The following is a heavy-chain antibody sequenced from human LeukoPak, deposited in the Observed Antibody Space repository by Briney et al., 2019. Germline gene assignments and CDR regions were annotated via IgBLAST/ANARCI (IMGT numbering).Heavy chain of an antibody. D-gene: IGHD6-13*01. CDR3: ARQEQQLIYNWFDP. CDR2: IYYSGST. J-gene: IGHJ5*02. Sequence: SETLSLTCTVSGGSISGYYWSWIRQPPGKGLEWIGYIYYSGSTNYNPSLKSRVTISVDTSKNQFSLKLSSVTAADTAVYYCARQEQQLIYNWFDPWGQGTLVTVSS. CDR1: GGSISGYY. V-gene: IGHV4-59*01.